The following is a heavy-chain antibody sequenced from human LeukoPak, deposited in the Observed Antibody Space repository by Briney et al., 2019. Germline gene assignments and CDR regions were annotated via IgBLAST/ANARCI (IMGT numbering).Heavy chain of an antibody. Sequence: PGGSLRLSCAASGLTFNSYWMHWVRHVAGKGLVWVARINGDASNTTYADSVKGRFTSSRDNATNTLYLQRNSLRVDDTAVYYCARAMPRDNWSDPWGQGRLVTVSS. J-gene: IGHJ5*02. D-gene: IGHD2-2*01. CDR2: INGDASNT. CDR1: GLTFNSYW. V-gene: IGHV3-74*03. CDR3: ARAMPRDNWSDP.